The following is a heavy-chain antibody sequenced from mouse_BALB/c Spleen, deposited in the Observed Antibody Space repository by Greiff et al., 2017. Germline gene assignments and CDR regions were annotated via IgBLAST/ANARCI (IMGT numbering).Heavy chain of an antibody. D-gene: IGHD2-1*01. J-gene: IGHJ4*01. CDR3: ARMGVPIYYGNYVPYYYAMDY. Sequence: QVTLKECGPGILQPSQTLSLTCSFSGFSLSTSGMGVGWIRQPSGKGLEWLAHIWWDDDKRYNPALKSRLTISKDTSSNQVFLKIASVDTADTATYYCARMGVPIYYGNYVPYYYAMDYWGQGTSVTVSS. V-gene: IGHV8-8*01. CDR1: GFSLSTSGMG. CDR2: IWWDDDK.